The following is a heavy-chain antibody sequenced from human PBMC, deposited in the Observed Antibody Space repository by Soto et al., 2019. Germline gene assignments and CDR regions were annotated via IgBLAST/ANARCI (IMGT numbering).Heavy chain of an antibody. D-gene: IGHD6-6*01. V-gene: IGHV1-18*01. CDR3: ARYTLTSSSRYNDY. CDR1: GYTFTNYG. Sequence: ASVKVSCKASGYTFTNYGITWVRQAPGQGLEWMGWISTHNGNTKYAQNLQGRVTMTTDTSTTTAYMDLRSLKTEDTAVYHCARYTLTSSSRYNDYWGQGTLVTVSS. J-gene: IGHJ4*02. CDR2: ISTHNGNT.